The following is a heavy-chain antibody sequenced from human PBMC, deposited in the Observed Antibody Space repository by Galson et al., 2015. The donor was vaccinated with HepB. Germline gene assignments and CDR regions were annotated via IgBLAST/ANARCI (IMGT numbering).Heavy chain of an antibody. V-gene: IGHV1-2*02. D-gene: IGHD3-22*01. CDR1: GYPFSAYY. Sequence: SVKVSCKASGYPFSAYYVHWVRQAPGQGLEWMGWINPNSGDANYAKKFQGRVTMTRDTSISTTYMVLTRLRFDDTAVYYCARVKGFYYDSGASLGPRKDAFDFWGQGTMVTVSS. CDR2: INPNSGDA. J-gene: IGHJ3*01. CDR3: ARVKGFYYDSGASLGPRKDAFDF.